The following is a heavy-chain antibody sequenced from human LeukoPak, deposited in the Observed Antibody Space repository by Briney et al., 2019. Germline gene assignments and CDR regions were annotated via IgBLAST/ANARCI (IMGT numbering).Heavy chain of an antibody. V-gene: IGHV3-7*01. CDR3: ARLQYSFLYGSGSYGVDY. CDR1: GFTFSSYW. Sequence: PGGSLRLSCAASGFTFSSYWMSWVRQAPGKGLEWVANIKQDGSEKYYMDSVKGRFTISRDNAKNSLYLQMNSLRAEDTAVYYCARLQYSFLYGSGSYGVDYWGQGTLVTVSS. J-gene: IGHJ4*02. CDR2: IKQDGSEK. D-gene: IGHD3-10*01.